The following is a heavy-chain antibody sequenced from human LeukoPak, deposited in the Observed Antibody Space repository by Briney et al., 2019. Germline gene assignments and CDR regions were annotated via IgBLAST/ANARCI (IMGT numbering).Heavy chain of an antibody. CDR3: ASLGEVVFGMDV. Sequence: SETLSLTCTVSGGSISSSSSYWGWIRQPPGKGLEWIGSIYYSGSTYYNPSLKSRVTISVDTSKNQFSLKLSSVTAADTAVYYCASLGEVVFGMDVWGQGTTVTVSS. CDR1: GGSISSSSSY. CDR2: IYYSGST. D-gene: IGHD6-6*01. J-gene: IGHJ6*02. V-gene: IGHV4-39*01.